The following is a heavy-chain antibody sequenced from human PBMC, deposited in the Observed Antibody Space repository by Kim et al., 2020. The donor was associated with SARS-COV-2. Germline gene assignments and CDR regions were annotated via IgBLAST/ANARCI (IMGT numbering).Heavy chain of an antibody. CDR1: GGTFSSYA. V-gene: IGHV1-69*13. CDR3: ASRVYYTPGYYYGMDV. Sequence: SVKVSCKASGGTFSSYAISWVRQAPGQGLEWMGGIIPIFGTANYAQKFQGRVTITADESTSTAYMELSSLRSEDTAVYYCASRVYYTPGYYYGMDVWGQGTTVTVSS. CDR2: IIPIFGTA. J-gene: IGHJ6*02. D-gene: IGHD2-8*01.